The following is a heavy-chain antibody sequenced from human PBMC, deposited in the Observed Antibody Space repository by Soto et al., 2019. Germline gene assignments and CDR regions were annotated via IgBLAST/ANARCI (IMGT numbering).Heavy chain of an antibody. V-gene: IGHV1-18*01. CDR1: GYTFSDYG. CDR3: AREPPETPPDY. Sequence: ASVKVSCKTSGYTFSDYGISWVRQAPGQGLEWMGWISAKNGNTNFAQKFRGRVTMITDTSTNTVYMELRNLRLDDTAVYYCAREPPETPPDYWGQGTLVTVSS. CDR2: ISAKNGNT. J-gene: IGHJ4*02.